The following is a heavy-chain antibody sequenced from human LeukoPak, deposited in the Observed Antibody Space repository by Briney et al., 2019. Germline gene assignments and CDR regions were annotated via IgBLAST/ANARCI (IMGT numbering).Heavy chain of an antibody. J-gene: IGHJ4*02. V-gene: IGHV4-34*01. D-gene: IGHD6-25*01. Sequence: PSETLSLTCAVYGGSFSGYYWSWIRQPPGKGLEWIGEINYSGSTNYNPSLKSRVTISVDTSKNQFSLKLSSVTAADTAVYYCASKIADSSGLDYWGQGTLVTVSS. CDR2: INYSGST. CDR3: ASKIADSSGLDY. CDR1: GGSFSGYY.